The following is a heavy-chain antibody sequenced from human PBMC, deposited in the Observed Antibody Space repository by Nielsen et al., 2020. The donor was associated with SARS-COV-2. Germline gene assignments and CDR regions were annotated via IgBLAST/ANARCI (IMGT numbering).Heavy chain of an antibody. CDR1: GFTFSSYW. V-gene: IGHV3-7*03. Sequence: GGSLRLSCAASGFTFSSYWMSWVRQAPGKGLEWVANIKQDGSEKYYVDSVKGRFTISRDNAKNSLYLQMNSLRAEDTAVYYCARERRPAGYYFDYWGQGTLVTVSS. CDR3: ARERRPAGYYFDY. CDR2: IKQDGSEK. J-gene: IGHJ4*02. D-gene: IGHD2-2*01.